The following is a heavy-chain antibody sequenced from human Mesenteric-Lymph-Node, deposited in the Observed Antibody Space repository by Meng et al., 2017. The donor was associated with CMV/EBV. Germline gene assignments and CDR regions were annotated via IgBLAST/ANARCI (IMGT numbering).Heavy chain of an antibody. J-gene: IGHJ3*02. CDR3: AKLGDRYNWKVSAFDI. Sequence: GGSLRLSCAASGFDFSGYAMNWVRQAPGKGLEWVAFISHDERNRIYADSVKDRFTISRDNSKNTLYLQMNNLRAEDTAVYYCAKLGDRYNWKVSAFDIWGQGTTVTVSS. D-gene: IGHD1-20*01. CDR2: ISHDERNR. CDR1: GFDFSGYA. V-gene: IGHV3-30-3*02.